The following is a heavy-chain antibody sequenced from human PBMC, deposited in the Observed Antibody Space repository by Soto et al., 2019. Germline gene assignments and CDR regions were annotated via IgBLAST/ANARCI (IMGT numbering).Heavy chain of an antibody. V-gene: IGHV3-64*01. CDR1: GFTFSSYA. CDR3: ARDASYYDILTGYYSGGMDV. D-gene: IGHD3-9*01. Sequence: GGSLRLSCAASGFTFSSYAMHWVRQAPGKGLEYVSAISSNGGSTYYANSVNGRFTISRDNSKNTLYLQMGSLRAEDMAVYYCARDASYYDILTGYYSGGMDVWGQGT. J-gene: IGHJ6*02. CDR2: ISSNGGST.